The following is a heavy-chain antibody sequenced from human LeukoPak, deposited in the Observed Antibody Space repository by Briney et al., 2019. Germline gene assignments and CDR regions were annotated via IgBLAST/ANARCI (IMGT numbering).Heavy chain of an antibody. Sequence: PSETLSITCTVSGGSISSYYWSWIRQPAGKGLEWIGRIYTSGSTNYNPSLKSRVTMSVDTSKNQFSLKLSSVTAADTAVYYCXXXYSIVGATGLDPWGQGTLVTVSS. CDR1: GGSISSYY. CDR2: IYTSGST. CDR3: XXXYSIVGATGLDP. V-gene: IGHV4-4*07. D-gene: IGHD1-26*01. J-gene: IGHJ5*02.